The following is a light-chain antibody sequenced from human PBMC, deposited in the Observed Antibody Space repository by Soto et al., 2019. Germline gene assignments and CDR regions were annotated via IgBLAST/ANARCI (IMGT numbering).Light chain of an antibody. CDR1: QSIRSY. CDR3: QQSYSTPYT. J-gene: IGKJ2*01. Sequence: DIQMTQSPSSLSASVGERVTITCRASQSIRSYLNWYQQKPGKAPKLLIYAASSLEGGVPSRFSGRGSGSDFTLTISSLQPEDFATYYSQQSYSTPYTFGQGTKVEIK. V-gene: IGKV1-39*01. CDR2: AAS.